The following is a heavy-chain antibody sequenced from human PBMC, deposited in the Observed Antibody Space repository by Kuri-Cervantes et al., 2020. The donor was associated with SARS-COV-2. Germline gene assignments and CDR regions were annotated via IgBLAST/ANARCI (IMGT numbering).Heavy chain of an antibody. Sequence: GESLKISCAASGFTFDDYAMHWVRQAPGKGLEWVSVIYSGGSTYYADSVKGRFTISRDNSKNTLYLQMNSLRAEDTAVYYCAREGGSPGDAFDIWGQGTMGTVSS. D-gene: IGHD3-16*01. CDR2: IYSGGST. CDR1: GFTFDDYA. J-gene: IGHJ3*02. V-gene: IGHV3-66*02. CDR3: AREGGSPGDAFDI.